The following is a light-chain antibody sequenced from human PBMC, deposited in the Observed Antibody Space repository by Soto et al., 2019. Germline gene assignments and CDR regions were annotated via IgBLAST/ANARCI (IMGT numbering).Light chain of an antibody. V-gene: IGKV3-15*01. CDR1: QSVSSN. CDR3: QQYNNWLGT. J-gene: IGKJ1*01. Sequence: EIVMTQSPATLSVSPGERATLSCRASQSVSSNLAWYQLKPGQAPRLLIYGASTRATGIPARFSGSGSGTEFTLTISSLQSEDFAVYYCQQYNNWLGTFGQGTKVDIK. CDR2: GAS.